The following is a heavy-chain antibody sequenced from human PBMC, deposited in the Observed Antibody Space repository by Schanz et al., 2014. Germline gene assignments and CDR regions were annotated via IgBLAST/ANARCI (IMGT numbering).Heavy chain of an antibody. Sequence: EVQLLESGGGLVEPGGSLRLSCAASGFSFSSYAMGWVRQARGKGLVWVSAMNESHSTIYYADSVRGRFTISRDNAENTLVLQMNSLGAEDAAVYYCARKVVATMGSYYDNWGQGTLVIVSS. V-gene: IGHV3-23*01. D-gene: IGHD5-12*01. CDR2: MNESHSTI. J-gene: IGHJ4*02. CDR3: ARKVVATMGSYYDN. CDR1: GFSFSSYA.